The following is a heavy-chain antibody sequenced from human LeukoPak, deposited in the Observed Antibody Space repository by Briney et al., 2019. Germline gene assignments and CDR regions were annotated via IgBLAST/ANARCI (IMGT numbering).Heavy chain of an antibody. CDR2: IYYSGST. CDR3: ARGGQGRIAVADGGFDY. J-gene: IGHJ4*02. V-gene: IGHV4-39*07. CDR1: GGSISSATYY. Sequence: ETLSLPCTVSGGSISSATYYWSWIRQPAGKGLEWIGSIYYSGSTYYNPSLRSRVTISVDTSKNQFSMTLSSVTGADTAVYYCARGGQGRIAVADGGFDYWGQGTLVTVSS. D-gene: IGHD6-19*01.